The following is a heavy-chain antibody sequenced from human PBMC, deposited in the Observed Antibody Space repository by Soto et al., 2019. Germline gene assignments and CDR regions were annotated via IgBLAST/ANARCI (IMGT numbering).Heavy chain of an antibody. CDR2: INAGNGNT. CDR3: ARSRIAAANWFDP. Sequence: ASVKVSCKVSGYTFTSYAMHWVRQAPGQRLEWMGWINAGNGNTKYSQKFQGRVTITRDTSASTAYMELSSLRSEDTAVYYCARSRIAAANWFDPWGQGTLVTVSS. D-gene: IGHD6-13*01. CDR1: GYTFTSYA. V-gene: IGHV1-3*01. J-gene: IGHJ5*02.